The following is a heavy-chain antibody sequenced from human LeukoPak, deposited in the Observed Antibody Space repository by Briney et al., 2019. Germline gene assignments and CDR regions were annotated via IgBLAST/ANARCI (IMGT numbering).Heavy chain of an antibody. CDR3: AKDTYYYGSGSYPPNYYYYGMDV. J-gene: IGHJ6*02. Sequence: GGSLRLSCAASGFTFDDYAMHWVRQAPGKGLEWVSGIRWNSGSIGYADSVKGRFTISRDNAKNSLYLQMNSLRAEDTALYYCAKDTYYYGSGSYPPNYYYYGMDVWGQGTTVTVSS. CDR1: GFTFDDYA. V-gene: IGHV3-9*01. D-gene: IGHD3-10*01. CDR2: IRWNSGSI.